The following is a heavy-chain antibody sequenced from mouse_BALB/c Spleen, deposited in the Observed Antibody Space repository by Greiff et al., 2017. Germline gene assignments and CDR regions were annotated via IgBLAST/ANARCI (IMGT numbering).Heavy chain of an antibody. CDR3: AIYYDNDGYAMDD. J-gene: IGHJ4*01. Sequence: VQLQQSGAELVRPGASVKLSCKASGFTFNDYYMHWVKQRPEQGLEWIGWIDPENGNTIYDPKFQGKASITADTSSNTAYLQLSSLTSEDTAVYYCAIYYDNDGYAMDDWGQGTAVTVSS. CDR1: GFTFNDYY. CDR2: IDPENGNT. D-gene: IGHD2-4*01. V-gene: IGHV14-1*02.